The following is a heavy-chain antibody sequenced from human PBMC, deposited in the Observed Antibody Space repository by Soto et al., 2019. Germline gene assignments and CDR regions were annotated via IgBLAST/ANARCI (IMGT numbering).Heavy chain of an antibody. J-gene: IGHJ4*02. CDR2: ISGSGGTT. V-gene: IGHV3-23*01. CDR1: GFSFSTYA. Sequence: GGSLRLSCAASGFSFSTYAMAWVRQAPGKGLEWVSGISGSGGTTYYADSVKGRFTISRDNSENTLYLQMNSLRVEDTAIYCCAKNLLVVVSAPCDYWGQGTLVTVSS. D-gene: IGHD2-2*01. CDR3: AKNLLVVVSAPCDY.